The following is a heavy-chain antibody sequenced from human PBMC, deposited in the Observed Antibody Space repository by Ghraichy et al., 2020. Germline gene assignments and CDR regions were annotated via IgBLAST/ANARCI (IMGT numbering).Heavy chain of an antibody. CDR1: GFTFDDYA. CDR2: ISWNSGSI. J-gene: IGHJ5*02. D-gene: IGHD2-15*01. CDR3: AKDGTYCSGGSCYGDWFDP. Sequence: SLNISCAASGFTFDDYAMHWVRQAPGKGLEWVSGISWNSGSIGYADSVKGRFTISRDNAKNSLYLQMNGLRAEDTALYYCAKDGTYCSGGSCYGDWFDPWGQGTLVTVSS. V-gene: IGHV3-9*01.